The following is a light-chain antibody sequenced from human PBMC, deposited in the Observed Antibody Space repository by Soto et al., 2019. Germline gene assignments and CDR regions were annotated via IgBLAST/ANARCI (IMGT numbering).Light chain of an antibody. CDR2: AAS. J-gene: IGKJ1*01. CDR1: QSISSY. CDR3: QQSYSTTRT. Sequence: DIQMTQSPSSLSASVGDRVTITCLASQSISSYLNWYQQKPGKAPKLLIYAASSLQSGVPSRFSGSGSGTDFTLTISSLQPEDFATYYCQQSYSTTRTFGQGTKVEIK. V-gene: IGKV1-39*01.